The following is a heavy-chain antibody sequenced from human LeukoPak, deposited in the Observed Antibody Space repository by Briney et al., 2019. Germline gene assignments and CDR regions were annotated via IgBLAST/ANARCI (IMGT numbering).Heavy chain of an antibody. D-gene: IGHD3-3*01. CDR2: ITTSDGNT. CDR3: ARDQYDTWSRRGNFDS. V-gene: IGHV3-23*01. J-gene: IGHJ4*02. CDR1: GFTFSSYT. Sequence: PGGSLRLSCAASGFTFSSYTMSWVRQAPGKGLEWVSTITTSDGNTHYADSVKGRFTVSRDNSKNTLFLQMNSLRAEDTAVYYCARDQYDTWSRRGNFDSWGQGTLVIVSS.